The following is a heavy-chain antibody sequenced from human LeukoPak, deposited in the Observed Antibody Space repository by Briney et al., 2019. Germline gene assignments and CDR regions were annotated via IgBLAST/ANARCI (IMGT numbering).Heavy chain of an antibody. CDR1: GFNFNSYE. CDR2: ISSTGGTI. V-gene: IGHV3-48*03. Sequence: GGSLRLSCAASGFNFNSYEVNWVRQAPGKGLEWLSYISSTGGTIYYADSVKGRFTISRDNAKNSLYLQMNSLRVEDTAIYYCARDLGYGFGHFDYWGQGTLVTVSS. CDR3: ARDLGYGFGHFDY. D-gene: IGHD5-18*01. J-gene: IGHJ4*02.